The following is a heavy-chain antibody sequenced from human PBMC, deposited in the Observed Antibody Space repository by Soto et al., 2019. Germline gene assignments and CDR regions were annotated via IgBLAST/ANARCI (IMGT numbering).Heavy chain of an antibody. CDR3: ARESYSYGPFDP. J-gene: IGHJ5*02. CDR2: IIPIFGTA. CDR1: GGTFSSYA. V-gene: IGHV1-69*06. Sequence: GASVKVSCKASGGTFSSYAISWVRQAPGQGLEWMGGIIPIFGTANYAQKFQGRVTITADKSTSTAYMELSGLRSEDTAVYYCARESYSYGPFDPWGQGTLVTVSS. D-gene: IGHD5-18*01.